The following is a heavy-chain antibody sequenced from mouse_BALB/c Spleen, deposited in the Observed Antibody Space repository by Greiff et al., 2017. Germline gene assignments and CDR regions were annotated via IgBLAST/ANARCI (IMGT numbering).Heavy chain of an antibody. D-gene: IGHD2-4*01. Sequence: VQLKESGGGLVKPGGSLKLSCAASGFAFSSYDMSWVRQTPEKRLEWVAYISSGGGSTYYPDTVKGRFTISRDNAKNTLYLQMSSLKSEDTAMYYCARLGDYDGFAYWGQGTLVTVSA. CDR2: ISSGGGST. V-gene: IGHV5-12-1*01. CDR1: GFAFSSYD. CDR3: ARLGDYDGFAY. J-gene: IGHJ3*01.